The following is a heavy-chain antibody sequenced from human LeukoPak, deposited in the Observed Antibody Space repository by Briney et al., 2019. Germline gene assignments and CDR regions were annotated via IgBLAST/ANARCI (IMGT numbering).Heavy chain of an antibody. CDR2: IYYSGST. CDR1: GGSVSSGSSY. V-gene: IGHV4-61*01. CDR3: AKVSDRDSSGYYWGFEY. Sequence: SETLSLTCTVSGGSVSSGSSYWSWIRQPPGKGLEWIGYIYYSGSTNYNPSLKSRVTISVDTSRNQFSLKLTSVTAADTAVYYCAKVSDRDSSGYYWGFEYWGQGTLVTVSS. D-gene: IGHD3-22*01. J-gene: IGHJ4*02.